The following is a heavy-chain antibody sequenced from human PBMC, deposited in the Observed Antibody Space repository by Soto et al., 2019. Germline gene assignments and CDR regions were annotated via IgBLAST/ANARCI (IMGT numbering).Heavy chain of an antibody. CDR3: ARDFNRGFDS. CDR2: IYYSGGT. Sequence: PSETLSLTCTVSGGSISSYYWSWIRQPPGKGLEWIGYIYYSGGTNYNPPLKSRVTISVDTSKNQFSLKLSSVTAADTAVYYCARDFNRGFDSWGHGLLVTVS. CDR1: GGSISSYY. V-gene: IGHV4-59*01. J-gene: IGHJ4*01.